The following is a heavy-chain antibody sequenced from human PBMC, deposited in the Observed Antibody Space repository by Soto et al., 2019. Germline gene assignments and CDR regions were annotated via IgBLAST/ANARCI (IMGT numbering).Heavy chain of an antibody. CDR1: GGTFSSYA. CDR3: ARDGCTHGVCYPSLYYYYGMDV. D-gene: IGHD2-8*01. J-gene: IGHJ6*02. Sequence: QVQLVQSGAEVKKPGSSVKVSCKASGGTFSSYAISWVRQAPGQGLEWMGGIIPIFGTANYAQKFQGRVTITADESTSTAYMELSSLRSEDTAVYYCARDGCTHGVCYPSLYYYYGMDVWGQGTTVTVSS. V-gene: IGHV1-69*01. CDR2: IIPIFGTA.